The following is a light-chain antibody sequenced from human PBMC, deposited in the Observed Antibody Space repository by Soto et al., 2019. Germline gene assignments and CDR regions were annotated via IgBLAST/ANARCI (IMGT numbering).Light chain of an antibody. CDR2: GAS. CDR1: QSVSSSY. J-gene: IGKJ5*01. V-gene: IGKV3-20*01. CDR3: QQYGTTRIT. Sequence: EIVLTQSPGTLSLSQGERATLSCRASQSVSSSYLAWYQQKPGQAPRLLIYGASSRATGIPDRFSGSGSETDFTLTISRLEPEDFAVYYCQQYGTTRITFGQGTRLE.